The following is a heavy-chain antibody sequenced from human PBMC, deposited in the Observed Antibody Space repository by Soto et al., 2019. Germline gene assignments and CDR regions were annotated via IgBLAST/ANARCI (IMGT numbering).Heavy chain of an antibody. CDR2: VYYNENT. CDR3: ARRERYYGSPGWFDP. CDR1: GASINNFAYY. Sequence: SETLSLTCSVSGASINNFAYYWGWIRQPPGKGLEWIGTVYYNENTYSNPSLKSRVAISVGTAKNQFSLNLRSVTAADTAIYFGARRERYYGSPGWFDPWGQGTLVTVSS. V-gene: IGHV4-39*01. D-gene: IGHD3-10*01. J-gene: IGHJ5*01.